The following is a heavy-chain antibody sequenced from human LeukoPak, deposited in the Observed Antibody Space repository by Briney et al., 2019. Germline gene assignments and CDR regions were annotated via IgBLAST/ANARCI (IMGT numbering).Heavy chain of an antibody. Sequence: PSETLSLTCTVSGGSISSSSYYWGWIRQPPGKGLEWIGSIYYSGSTYYNPSLKSRFTISVDTSKNQFSLKLSSVTAADTAVYYCARHRMYYYDSSGRGVADAFDIWGQGTMVTVSS. D-gene: IGHD3-22*01. CDR3: ARHRMYYYDSSGRGVADAFDI. J-gene: IGHJ3*02. CDR1: GGSISSSSYY. V-gene: IGHV4-39*01. CDR2: IYYSGST.